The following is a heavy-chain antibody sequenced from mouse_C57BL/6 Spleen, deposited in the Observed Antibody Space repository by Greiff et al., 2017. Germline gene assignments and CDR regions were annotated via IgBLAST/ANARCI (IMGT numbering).Heavy chain of an antibody. CDR1: GYTFTTYP. CDR3: GSGYNWNPLDY. D-gene: IGHD4-1*02. CDR2: FHPYNDDT. Sequence: QVQLQQSGAELVKPGASVKMSCKASGYTFTTYPIEWMKQNHGKSLEWIGNFHPYNDDTNYNEKFKGKDTLTVEKSSSTVYLELSRLTSDDSAVDYCGSGYNWNPLDYWGQGTTLTVSS. V-gene: IGHV1-47*01. J-gene: IGHJ2*01.